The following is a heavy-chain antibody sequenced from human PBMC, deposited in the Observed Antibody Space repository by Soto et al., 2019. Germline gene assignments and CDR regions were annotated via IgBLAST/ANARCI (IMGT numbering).Heavy chain of an antibody. J-gene: IGHJ4*02. Sequence: GGSLRLSCATSGFSFNDYAMYWARQAPGQGLEWVAIISSDGHHQFYLDNLRGRFTVSRDNSKNTLYLQMNSLRPEDTAVYYCSRGTYYPQSSGLHADYWGPGTVVTVSS. V-gene: IGHV3-30*03. CDR1: GFSFNDYA. D-gene: IGHD3-22*01. CDR3: SRGTYYPQSSGLHADY. CDR2: ISSDGHHQ.